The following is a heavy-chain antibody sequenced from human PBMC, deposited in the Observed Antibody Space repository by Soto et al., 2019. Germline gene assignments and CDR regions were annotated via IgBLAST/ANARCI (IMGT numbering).Heavy chain of an antibody. V-gene: IGHV3-11*06. CDR3: ARPSGWRHVVGYKYGLDV. D-gene: IGHD5-18*01. CDR2: ISGSGAYT. CDR1: GFIFSDY. J-gene: IGHJ6*02. Sequence: QVQLVESGGGLVKPGGSLRLSCTGSGFIFSDYMTWIRQAPGKGLEWVSYISGSGAYTKYADSVRGRFTISRDNAKNSLWLQINSLRAEDTAVYYCARPSGWRHVVGYKYGLDVWGQGTTVIVSS.